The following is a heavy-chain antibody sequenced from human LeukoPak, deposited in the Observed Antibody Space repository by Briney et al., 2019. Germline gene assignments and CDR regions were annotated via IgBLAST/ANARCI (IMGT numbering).Heavy chain of an antibody. J-gene: IGHJ3*02. CDR3: ARGEREGYDYFLGSSPHAFDI. Sequence: GGSLRLSCAASGFTFSNFAITWVRQAPGEGLDWVSGISGRGGSKFYAGSVKGRFSISRDNSKNSMYLQMTSLRSEDTAGYYCARGEREGYDYFLGSSPHAFDIWGQGTVVTVSS. V-gene: IGHV3-23*01. D-gene: IGHD3-16*01. CDR1: GFTFSNFA. CDR2: ISGRGGSK.